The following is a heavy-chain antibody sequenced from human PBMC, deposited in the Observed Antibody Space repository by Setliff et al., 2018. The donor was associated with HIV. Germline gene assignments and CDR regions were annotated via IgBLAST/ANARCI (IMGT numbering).Heavy chain of an antibody. Sequence: KSSETLSLTCTVSGDSVSNVGYYWGWIRQSPGKGLEWIGSIYYSGSTSYNPSLKSRVTISVHTSKNQFSLRLTSVTAADTAVYYCVRIWDIVGGPSDYWSLGNMVTVSS. CDR1: GDSVSNVGYY. CDR2: IYYSGST. D-gene: IGHD1-26*01. CDR3: VRIWDIVGGPSDY. J-gene: IGHJ4*02. V-gene: IGHV4-39*01.